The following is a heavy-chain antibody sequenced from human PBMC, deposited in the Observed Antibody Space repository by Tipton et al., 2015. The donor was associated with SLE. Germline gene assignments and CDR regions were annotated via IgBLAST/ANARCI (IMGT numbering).Heavy chain of an antibody. D-gene: IGHD1-1*01. CDR2: INHSGST. V-gene: IGHV4-34*01. J-gene: IGHJ6*03. CDR3: ARVPGLERSYYYYYYMDV. CDR1: GGSFSGYY. Sequence: TLSLTCAVYGGSFSGYYWSWIRQPPGKGLEWIGEINHSGSTNYNPSLKSRVTISVDTSRNQFSLKLSSVTAADTAMYYCARVPGLERSYYYYYYMDVWGKGTTVTVS.